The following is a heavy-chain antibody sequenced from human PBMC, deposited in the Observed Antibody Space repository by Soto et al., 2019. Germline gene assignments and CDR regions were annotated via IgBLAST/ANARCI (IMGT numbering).Heavy chain of an antibody. D-gene: IGHD2-8*01. J-gene: IGHJ4*02. CDR2: INHSGST. CDR3: AALKRMVAGDY. CDR1: GGSFSGYY. Sequence: PSETLSLTCAVYGGSFSGYYWSWIRQPPGKGLEWIGEINHSGSTNYNPSLKSRVTISVDTSKNQFSLKLISVTTADTAVYYCAALKRMVAGDYWGQGTLVTVSS. V-gene: IGHV4-34*01.